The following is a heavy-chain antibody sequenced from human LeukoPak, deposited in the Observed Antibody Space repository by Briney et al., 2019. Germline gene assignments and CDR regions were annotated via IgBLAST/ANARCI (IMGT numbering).Heavy chain of an antibody. CDR2: IHHSGTT. D-gene: IGHD4-23*01. V-gene: IGHV4-34*01. Sequence: SETLSLTCGIYGGSFSDHSWNWIRQPLGKGLEWIGEIHHSGTTEYNPSLKSRVTISADRSKNQFSLNLTSVTAADTAVYYCARWGVVTQRGVHYHYSMDVWDNGTTVTVSS. CDR1: GGSFSDHS. J-gene: IGHJ6*03. CDR3: ARWGVVTQRGVHYHYSMDV.